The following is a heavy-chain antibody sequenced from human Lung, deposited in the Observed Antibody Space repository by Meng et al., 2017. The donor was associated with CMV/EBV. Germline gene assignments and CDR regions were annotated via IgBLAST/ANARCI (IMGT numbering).Heavy chain of an antibody. V-gene: IGHV3-21*01. CDR2: ISSSSSYI. J-gene: IGHJ3*02. Sequence: GESXKISCAASGFTFSSYSMNWVRQAPGKGLEWVSSISSSSSYIYYADSVKGRFTISRDNAKNSLYLQMNSLRAEDTAVYYCARDPPDWNYPRSHAFDIWGQGXMVTVSS. CDR1: GFTFSSYS. CDR3: ARDPPDWNYPRSHAFDI. D-gene: IGHD1-7*01.